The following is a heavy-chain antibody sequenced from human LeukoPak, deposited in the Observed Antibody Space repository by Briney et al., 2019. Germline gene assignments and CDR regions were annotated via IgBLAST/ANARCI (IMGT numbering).Heavy chain of an antibody. CDR1: GFTFSSYG. D-gene: IGHD6-13*01. Sequence: TGGSLRLSCAASGFTFSSYGIHWFRQAPGKGLEWVAVIWYDGSNKYYADSVKGRFTISRDNSKNTLFLQMNSLRADDTAVYYCANDNAYSSSWYYYYYMDVWGKGTTVTVSS. V-gene: IGHV3-33*06. CDR2: IWYDGSNK. J-gene: IGHJ6*03. CDR3: ANDNAYSSSWYYYYYMDV.